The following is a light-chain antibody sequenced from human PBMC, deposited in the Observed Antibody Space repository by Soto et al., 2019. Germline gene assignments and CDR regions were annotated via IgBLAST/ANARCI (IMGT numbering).Light chain of an antibody. J-gene: IGKJ5*01. V-gene: IGKV1-33*01. CDR1: QDISNY. CDR2: DAS. CDR3: QQYDNLLIT. Sequence: DIQMTQSPSSLSASVGARVTITCQASQDISNYLNWYQQKPGKAPKLLIYDASNLETGVPSRFSGSGSGTDFTFTIISLQPEDIATYYCQQYDNLLITCGQGTRLEIK.